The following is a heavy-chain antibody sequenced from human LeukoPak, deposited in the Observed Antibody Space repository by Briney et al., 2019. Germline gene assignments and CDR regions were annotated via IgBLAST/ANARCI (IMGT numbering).Heavy chain of an antibody. CDR1: GGTFSSYA. Sequence: GASVKVSCKASGGTFSSYAISWVRQAPGQGLEWMGGIIPIFGTANYAQKFQGRVTITADESTSTAYMELSSLRSEDTAVYYCAREGYYDRSGYSDYWGQGTLVTVSS. CDR3: AREGYYDRSGYSDY. CDR2: IIPIFGTA. D-gene: IGHD3-22*01. V-gene: IGHV1-69*13. J-gene: IGHJ4*02.